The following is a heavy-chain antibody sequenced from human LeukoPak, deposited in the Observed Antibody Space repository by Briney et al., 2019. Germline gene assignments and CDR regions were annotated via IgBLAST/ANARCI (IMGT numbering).Heavy chain of an antibody. CDR3: ARDQAYYDSSGQFDY. Sequence: SETLSLTCTVSGGSISSDSYYWSWIRQPAGKGLEWIGHIYTSGSTNYNPSLKSRVTISVDTSKNQFSLKLSSVTAADTAVYYCARDQAYYDSSGQFDYWGQGTLVTVSS. J-gene: IGHJ4*02. CDR1: GGSISSDSYY. CDR2: IYTSGST. V-gene: IGHV4-61*09. D-gene: IGHD3-22*01.